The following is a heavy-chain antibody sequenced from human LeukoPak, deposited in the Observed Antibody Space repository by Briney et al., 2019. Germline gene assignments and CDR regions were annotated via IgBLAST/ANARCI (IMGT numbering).Heavy chain of an antibody. J-gene: IGHJ4*02. V-gene: IGHV4-34*01. CDR3: ARGSGSWEY. CDR2: INHSGNA. Sequence: PSETLSLTCAVYGGSFSDYYWSWIRQPPGKGLEWIGEINHSGNAKYNPSLKSRVTISVDSSKSQFSLKLNSVTAADTAVYYCARGSGSWEYWGQGTLVTVSS. CDR1: GGSFSDYY. D-gene: IGHD1-26*01.